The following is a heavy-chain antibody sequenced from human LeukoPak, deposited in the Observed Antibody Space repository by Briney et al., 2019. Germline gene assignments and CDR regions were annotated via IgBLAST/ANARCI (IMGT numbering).Heavy chain of an antibody. CDR1: GYTFTGYY. CDR2: INPNRGGT. V-gene: IGHV1-2*06. CDR3: ARDLTMVRGVIITWAGSDDAFDI. D-gene: IGHD3-10*01. J-gene: IGHJ3*02. Sequence: ASVKVSCKASGYTFTGYYMHWGRQAPGQGLEWRGRINPNRGGTNYAQKFQGRVTMTRDTSISTAYMEMSRLRSDDTAVYYCARDLTMVRGVIITWAGSDDAFDIWGQGTLVTVSS.